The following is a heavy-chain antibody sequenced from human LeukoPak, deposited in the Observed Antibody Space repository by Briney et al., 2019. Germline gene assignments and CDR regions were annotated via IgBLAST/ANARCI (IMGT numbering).Heavy chain of an antibody. CDR1: GFTVSSNY. V-gene: IGHV3-66*01. D-gene: IGHD2-15*01. CDR2: IYSGGST. Sequence: PGGSLRLSCAASGFTVSSNYMSWVRQAPGKGLEWVSVIYSGGSTYYADSVKGGFIISRDNSKNTLYLQMNSLGAEDTAVYYCVRDVYCSGGSCQQNWGQGTLVTVSS. J-gene: IGHJ4*02. CDR3: VRDVYCSGGSCQQN.